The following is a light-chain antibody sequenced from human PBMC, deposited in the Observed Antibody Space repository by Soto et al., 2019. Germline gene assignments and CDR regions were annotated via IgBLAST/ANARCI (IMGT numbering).Light chain of an antibody. Sequence: DIQMTQSPSSVSASVGDRLIITCRASQGISSWLGWYQQKPGKAPKLLIYATSTLQSGVPSRFSGSGSGTDFTLTISSLQPEDSATYYCQQGYTFPITFGQGTRLEIK. CDR3: QQGYTFPIT. J-gene: IGKJ5*01. CDR1: QGISSW. CDR2: ATS. V-gene: IGKV1D-12*01.